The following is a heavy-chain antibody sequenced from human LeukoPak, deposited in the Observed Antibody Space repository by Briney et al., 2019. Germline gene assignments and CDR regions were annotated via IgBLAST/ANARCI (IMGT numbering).Heavy chain of an antibody. CDR1: GFTFDDYA. CDR3: AKSRIAVAGTGDAFDI. V-gene: IGHV3-9*03. CDR2: ISWNSGSI. D-gene: IGHD6-19*01. J-gene: IGHJ3*02. Sequence: GGSLRLSCAASGFTFDDYAMHWVRQAPGKGLEWVSGISWNSGSIGYADSVKGRFTISRDNAKNSLYLQMNSLRAEDMALYYCAKSRIAVAGTGDAFDIWGQGTMVTVSS.